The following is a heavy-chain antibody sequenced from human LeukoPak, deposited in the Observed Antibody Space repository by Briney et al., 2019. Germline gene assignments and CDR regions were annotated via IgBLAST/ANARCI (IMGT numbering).Heavy chain of an antibody. D-gene: IGHD3-22*01. V-gene: IGHV7-4-1*02. CDR2: INTNTGKP. CDR1: GYIFTNYA. CDR3: AREEYYDTSASTNFDY. Sequence: ASVKVSCMASGYIFTNYAINWVRQAPGQGLEWMGWINTNTGKPTYAQGFTGRFVFSLDTSVSTAYLQISGLKAQDTALYYCAREEYYDTSASTNFDYWGQGTLVTVSS. J-gene: IGHJ4*02.